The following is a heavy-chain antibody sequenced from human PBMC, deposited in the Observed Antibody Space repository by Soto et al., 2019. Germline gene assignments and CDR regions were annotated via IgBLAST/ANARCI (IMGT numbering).Heavy chain of an antibody. CDR2: INHSGST. V-gene: IGHV4-34*01. Sequence: SETLSLTCAVYGGSFSGYYWSWIRQPPGKGLEWIGEINHSGSTNYNPSLKSRVTISVDTSKNQFSLKLSSVTAADTAVYYCARGYSGYDSSLGSWGQGTLVTVS. CDR3: ARGYSGYDSSLGS. D-gene: IGHD5-12*01. CDR1: GGSFSGYY. J-gene: IGHJ5*01.